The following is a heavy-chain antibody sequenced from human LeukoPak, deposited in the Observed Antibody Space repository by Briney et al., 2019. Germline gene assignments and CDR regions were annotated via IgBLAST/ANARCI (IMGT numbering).Heavy chain of an antibody. V-gene: IGHV4-61*08. J-gene: IGHJ4*02. D-gene: IGHD3-16*01. CDR3: ARDSFPPAPY. CDR1: GGSISSGGYS. Sequence: SETLSLTCAVSGGSISSGGYSWSWIRQPPGKGLEWIGYIYYSGSTNYNPSLKSRVTISVDTSKNQFSLKLSSVTAADTAVYYCARDSFPPAPYWGQGTLVTVSS. CDR2: IYYSGST.